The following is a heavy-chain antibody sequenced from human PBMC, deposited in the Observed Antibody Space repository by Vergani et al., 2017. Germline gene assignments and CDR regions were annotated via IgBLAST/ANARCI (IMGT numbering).Heavy chain of an antibody. V-gene: IGHV5-51*01. J-gene: IGHJ4*02. Sequence: EVQLVQSGAEAKKPGESLNISCQISGYSFTNYWIGWVRQMPGKGLEWMGIIHPADSDTRYSPSFQGQVTISVDKSISTAYLQRSSLRASDSAMYYCARLYGRDSSGGKYFDYWGQGTLVTVSS. CDR3: ARLYGRDSSGGKYFDY. CDR1: GYSFTNYW. D-gene: IGHD3-22*01. CDR2: IHPADSDT.